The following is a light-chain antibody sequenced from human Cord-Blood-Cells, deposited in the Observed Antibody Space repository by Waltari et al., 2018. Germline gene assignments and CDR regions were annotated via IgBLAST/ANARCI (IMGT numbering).Light chain of an antibody. Sequence: IVMTQSPATLSVSPGGRATISCRASQSVSSNLAWYQQKPGQAPRILIYGASTRATGIPARFSGSGSGTEFTLTISSLQSEDFTVYYCQQYNNWPFTFGPGTKLDIK. CDR1: QSVSSN. CDR3: QQYNNWPFT. CDR2: GAS. V-gene: IGKV3D-15*01. J-gene: IGKJ3*01.